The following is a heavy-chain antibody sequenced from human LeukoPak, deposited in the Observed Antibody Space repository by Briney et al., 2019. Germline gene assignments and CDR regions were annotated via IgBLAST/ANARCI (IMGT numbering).Heavy chain of an antibody. Sequence: KSSETLSLTCTVSGGSINGYYWSWIRQPPGKGLEWIGYIYDSGDTNYNPSLKSRVTISVDTSKNQFSLKLSSVTAADTAVYYCARVKLNYYYGMDVWGQGTTVTVSS. CDR3: ARVKLNYYYGMDV. D-gene: IGHD1-26*01. J-gene: IGHJ6*02. CDR1: GGSINGYY. CDR2: IYDSGDT. V-gene: IGHV4-59*01.